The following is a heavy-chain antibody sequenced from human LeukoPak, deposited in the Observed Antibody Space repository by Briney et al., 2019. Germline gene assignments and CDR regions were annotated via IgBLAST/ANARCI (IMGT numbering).Heavy chain of an antibody. CDR1: GFTFSSYS. D-gene: IGHD4-17*01. CDR3: ARIFEGYGD. J-gene: IGHJ4*02. V-gene: IGHV3-48*04. CDR2: ISSSSSTI. Sequence: PGGSLRLSCAASGFTFSSYSMNWVRQAPGEGLEWVSYISSSSSTIYYADSVKGRFTISRDNAKNTLYLQMNSLRAEDTAVYYCARIFEGYGDWSQGTLVTVSS.